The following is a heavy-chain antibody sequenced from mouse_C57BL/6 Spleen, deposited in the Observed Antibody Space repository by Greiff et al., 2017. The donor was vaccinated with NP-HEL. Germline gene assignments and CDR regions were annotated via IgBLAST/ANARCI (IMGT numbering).Heavy chain of an antibody. CDR1: GYAFSSSW. Sequence: QVQLKESGPELVKPGASVKISCKASGYAFSSSWMNWVKQRPGKGLEWIGRIYPGDGDTNYNGKFKGKATLTADKSSSTAYMQLSSLTSEDSAVYFCARGAYLDYWGQGTTLTVSS. V-gene: IGHV1-82*01. J-gene: IGHJ2*01. CDR2: IYPGDGDT. CDR3: ARGAYLDY.